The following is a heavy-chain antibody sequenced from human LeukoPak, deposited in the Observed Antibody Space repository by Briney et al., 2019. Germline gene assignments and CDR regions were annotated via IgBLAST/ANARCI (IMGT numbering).Heavy chain of an antibody. V-gene: IGHV1-69*04. J-gene: IGHJ6*02. CDR3: ARVGYYYYYGMDV. CDR2: IIPTLGIA. Sequence: SVRVSCKASGGTFSSYAISWVRQAPGQGLEWMGRIIPTLGIANYAQKFQGRVTITADKSTSSAYMELSSLRSEDTAVYYCARVGYYYYYGMDVWGQGTTVTVSS. CDR1: GGTFSSYA.